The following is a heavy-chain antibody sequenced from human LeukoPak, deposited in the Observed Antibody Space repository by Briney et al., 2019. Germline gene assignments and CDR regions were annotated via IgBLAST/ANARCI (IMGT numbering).Heavy chain of an antibody. V-gene: IGHV3-74*01. CDR1: GCTFSSYW. D-gene: IGHD5-18*01. CDR2: INSDGSST. CDR3: AGGGTAMAYY. J-gene: IGHJ4*02. Sequence: GGPLTLSCSASGCTFSSYWWHWVRQPPGKGLVWVSRINSDGSSTSYADPVKGRFTISRDNAKNTVYLQMNSLRAEDTAVYYCAGGGTAMAYYWGQGTLVTVSS.